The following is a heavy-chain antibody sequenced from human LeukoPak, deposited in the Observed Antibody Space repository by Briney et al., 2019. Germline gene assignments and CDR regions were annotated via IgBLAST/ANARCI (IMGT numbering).Heavy chain of an antibody. J-gene: IGHJ6*02. Sequence: GESLKISCKGSGYSFTSYWIGWVRQMPGKGLEWMGIIFPGDSDTRYSPSFQGQVTISADKSISTAYLQWSSLKASDTAMYYCARTSRDAMDDCSGGSCYGTYYYYYYGMDVWGQGTTVTVSS. D-gene: IGHD2-15*01. V-gene: IGHV5-51*01. CDR2: IFPGDSDT. CDR1: GYSFTSYW. CDR3: ARTSRDAMDDCSGGSCYGTYYYYYYGMDV.